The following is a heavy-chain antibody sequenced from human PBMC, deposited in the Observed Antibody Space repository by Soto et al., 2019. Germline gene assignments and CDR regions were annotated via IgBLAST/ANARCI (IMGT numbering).Heavy chain of an antibody. CDR3: AKLTSWTIFDY. V-gene: IGHV1-3*01. J-gene: IGHJ4*02. D-gene: IGHD2-2*01. CDR2: INAGNGNT. Sequence: ASVKVSCKASGYTFTSYAMHWVRQAPGQRLEWMGWINAGNGNTKYSQKFQGRVTITRDTSASTAYMELNSLRAEDTAIYYCAKLTSWTIFDYWGQGTLVTVSS. CDR1: GYTFTSYA.